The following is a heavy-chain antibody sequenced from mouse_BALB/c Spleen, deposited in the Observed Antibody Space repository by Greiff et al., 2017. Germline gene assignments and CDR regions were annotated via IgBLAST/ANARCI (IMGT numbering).Heavy chain of an antibody. CDR2: IRNKANGYTT. V-gene: IGHV7-3*02. J-gene: IGHJ4*01. D-gene: IGHD2-1*01. Sequence: EVQGVESGGGLVQPGGSLRLSCATSGFTFTDYYMSWVRQPPGKALEWLGFIRNKANGYTTEYSASVKGRFTISRDNSQSILYLQMNTLRAEDSATYYCARDGGNLYAMDYWGQGTSVTVSS. CDR1: GFTFTDYY. CDR3: ARDGGNLYAMDY.